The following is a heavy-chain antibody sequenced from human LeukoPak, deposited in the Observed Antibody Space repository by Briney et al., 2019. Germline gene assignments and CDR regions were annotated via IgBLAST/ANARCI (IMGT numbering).Heavy chain of an antibody. D-gene: IGHD3-22*01. J-gene: IGHJ3*02. CDR2: IYYSGST. CDR3: ARDSYDSSGYYRRDAFDI. Sequence: SETLSLTCTVSGGSIGSHYWSWIRQPPGKGLEWIGYIYYSGSTNYNPSLKSRVTISVDTSKNQFSLKLSSVTAADTTVYYCARDSYDSSGYYRRDAFDIWGQGTMVTVSS. CDR1: GGSIGSHY. V-gene: IGHV4-59*11.